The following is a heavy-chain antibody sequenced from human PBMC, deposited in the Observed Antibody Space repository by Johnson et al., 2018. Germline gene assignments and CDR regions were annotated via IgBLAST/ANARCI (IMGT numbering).Heavy chain of an antibody. CDR1: GFTFSSYW. CDR2: IKQDGSEK. J-gene: IGHJ6*02. Sequence: VQLWEAGGGLVQPGGSLRLSCAASGFTFSSYWMSWVRQAPGKGLEWVANIKQDGSEKYYVESVKGRFTISRDNAKNSLYLQMHSPRAEDTAVYYCARRGYCSGGSCYADYYGMDVWGQGTTVTVSS. D-gene: IGHD2-15*01. CDR3: ARRGYCSGGSCYADYYGMDV. V-gene: IGHV3-7*01.